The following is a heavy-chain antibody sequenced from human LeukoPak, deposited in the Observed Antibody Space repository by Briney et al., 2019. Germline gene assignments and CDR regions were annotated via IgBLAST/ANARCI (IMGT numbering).Heavy chain of an antibody. D-gene: IGHD6-13*01. CDR2: IYYSGST. Sequence: PSQTLSLTCTVSGGYISSGGYYWSWIRQHPGKGLEWIGYIYYSGSTYYNPSLKSRVTISVDTSKNQFSLKLSSVTAADTAVYYCARGRRIAAVVDYWGQGTLVTVSS. J-gene: IGHJ4*02. CDR1: GGYISSGGYY. CDR3: ARGRRIAAVVDY. V-gene: IGHV4-31*03.